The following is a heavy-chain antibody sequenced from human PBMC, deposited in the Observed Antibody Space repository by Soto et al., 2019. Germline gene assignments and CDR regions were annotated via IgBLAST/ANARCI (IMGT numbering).Heavy chain of an antibody. CDR2: ISYDGSNE. D-gene: IGHD3-22*01. J-gene: IGHJ4*02. CDR1: GFTFSSYG. V-gene: IGHV3-30*18. CDR3: AKDAPYYYDSSGYYGPFDY. Sequence: LRLSCAASGFTFSSYGIHWVRQAPGKGLEWVALISYDGSNEYYADSVKGRFTISRDNSKNTLYLQMNSLRAEDTAMYYCAKDAPYYYDSSGYYGPFDYWGQGTLVTVSS.